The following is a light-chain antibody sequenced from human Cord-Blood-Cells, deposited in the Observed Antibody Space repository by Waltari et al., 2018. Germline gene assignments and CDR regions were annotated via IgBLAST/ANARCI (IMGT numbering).Light chain of an antibody. CDR1: SSDVGSYNL. CDR2: EGS. Sequence: QSALTQPASVSGSPGQSITISCTGTSSDVGSYNLVSWYQQHPGKAPKLMIYEGSTRPSGVSNRFSGSKSGNTASMKISGLQAEDEADYYCCSYAGSSTYVFGTGTKVTVL. CDR3: CSYAGSSTYV. V-gene: IGLV2-23*01. J-gene: IGLJ1*01.